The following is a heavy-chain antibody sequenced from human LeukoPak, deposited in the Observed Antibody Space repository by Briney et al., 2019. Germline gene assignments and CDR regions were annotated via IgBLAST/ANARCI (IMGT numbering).Heavy chain of an antibody. V-gene: IGHV1-69*04. D-gene: IGHD2-15*01. CDR1: GGTFSSYA. J-gene: IGHJ6*02. Sequence: GASVKVSCKASGGTFSSYAISWVRQAPGQGLEWMGRIIPILGVANYAQKFQGRVTITADKSTSTAYMELSSLRSEDTAVYYCASLYCSGGSCYPNYYYYGMDVWGQGTTVTVSS. CDR2: IIPILGVA. CDR3: ASLYCSGGSCYPNYYYYGMDV.